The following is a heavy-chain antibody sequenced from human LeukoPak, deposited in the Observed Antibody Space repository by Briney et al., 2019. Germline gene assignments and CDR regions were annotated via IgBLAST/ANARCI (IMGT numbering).Heavy chain of an antibody. CDR2: ISAYNGNT. CDR3: ARGPYGSGDPNHSYYYGMDV. Sequence: GASVRVSCKDSGYTFTRYGIRWVRQAPGQGVERMGWISAYNGNTNYAQKLQGRVTMTTDTSTSTAYMELRSLRSDDTAVYYCARGPYGSGDPNHSYYYGMDVWGKGTTVTVSS. D-gene: IGHD3-10*01. CDR1: GYTFTRYG. V-gene: IGHV1-18*04. J-gene: IGHJ6*04.